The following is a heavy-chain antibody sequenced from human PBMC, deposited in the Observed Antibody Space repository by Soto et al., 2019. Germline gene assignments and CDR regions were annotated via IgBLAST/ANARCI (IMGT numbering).Heavy chain of an antibody. J-gene: IGHJ6*02. Sequence: SVKVSCKASGGTFSSYAISWVRQAPGQGLELMGGIIPIFGTANYAQKFQGRATITADESTSTAYMELSSLRSEDTAVYYCAREGMVRGASMYGMDVWGQGTTVTVSS. V-gene: IGHV1-69*13. CDR1: GGTFSSYA. CDR3: AREGMVRGASMYGMDV. CDR2: IIPIFGTA. D-gene: IGHD3-10*01.